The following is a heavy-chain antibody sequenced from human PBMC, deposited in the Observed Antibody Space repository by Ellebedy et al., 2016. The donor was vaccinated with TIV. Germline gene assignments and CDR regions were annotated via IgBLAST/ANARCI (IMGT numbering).Heavy chain of an antibody. J-gene: IGHJ6*02. V-gene: IGHV1-46*04. CDR2: INPSGGST. CDR1: GYTFTSYY. Sequence: ASVKVSCKASGYTFTSYYMHWVRQAPGQGLEWMGIINPSGGSTSYAQKLQGRVTMTRDTSTSTVYMELSSLRSEDTAVYYCARGGAVFGVVIPYGMDVWGQGTTVTVSS. CDR3: ARGGAVFGVVIPYGMDV. D-gene: IGHD3-3*01.